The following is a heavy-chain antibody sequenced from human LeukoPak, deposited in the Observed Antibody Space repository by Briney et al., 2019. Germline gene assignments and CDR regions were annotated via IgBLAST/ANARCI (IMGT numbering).Heavy chain of an antibody. J-gene: IGHJ4*02. V-gene: IGHV4-59*01. D-gene: IGHD3-22*01. CDR2: IYYSGST. CDR3: ARGGGSSGYFPPLDFDY. CDR1: GGSISSYY. Sequence: SETLSLTCTVSGGSISSYYWRWLRQPPGKGLEWIGYIYYSGSTNYNPSLKSRVTISLDTSKNQFSLKLSSVPAADTAVYYCARGGGSSGYFPPLDFDYWGQGTLVTVSS.